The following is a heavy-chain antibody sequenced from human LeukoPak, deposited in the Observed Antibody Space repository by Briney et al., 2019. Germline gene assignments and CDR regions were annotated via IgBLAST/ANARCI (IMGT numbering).Heavy chain of an antibody. CDR3: ARGRGYSYGLGESYYYYMDV. J-gene: IGHJ6*03. V-gene: IGHV1-8*01. D-gene: IGHD5-18*01. CDR1: GYTFTSYD. Sequence: ASVKVSCKASGYTFTSYDINWVRQATGQGLEWMRWMNPNSGNTGYAQKFQGRATMTRNTSISTAYMELSSLRSEDTAVYYCARGRGYSYGLGESYYYYMDVWGKGTTVTVSS. CDR2: MNPNSGNT.